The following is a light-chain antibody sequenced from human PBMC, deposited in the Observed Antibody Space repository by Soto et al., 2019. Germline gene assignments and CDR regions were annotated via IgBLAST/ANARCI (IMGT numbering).Light chain of an antibody. V-gene: IGKV2-30*01. Sequence: DVVMTQSPLSLPVTLGQPASISCRSSQSLLYSDGNTYLSWFQQRPGQSPRRLIYKVSIRDSGVPERFSVSGSGTDFTLRITGVEAEDVRVYYCMQDTYWPPRTCGQGTKVEIK. CDR1: QSLLYSDGNTY. CDR3: MQDTYWPPRT. CDR2: KVS. J-gene: IGKJ1*01.